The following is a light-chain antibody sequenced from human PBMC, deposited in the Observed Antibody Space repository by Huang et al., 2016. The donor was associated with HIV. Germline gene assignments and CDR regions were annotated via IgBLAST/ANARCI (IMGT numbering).Light chain of an antibody. J-gene: IGKJ1*01. CDR2: GPS. Sequence: EIVMTQSPGTLSVSPGERATLSCRASQRIQNRLAWYQQKPGQAPRLLIYGPSTRPTGIPARFSGSGSGTEFTLTISSLQSEDFAVYYCQQYNDWPRTFGQGTKVEIK. CDR3: QQYNDWPRT. CDR1: QRIQNR. V-gene: IGKV3-15*01.